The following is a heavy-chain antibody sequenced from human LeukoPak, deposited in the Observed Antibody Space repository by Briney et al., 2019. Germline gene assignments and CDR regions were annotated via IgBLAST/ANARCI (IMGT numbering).Heavy chain of an antibody. V-gene: IGHV3-21*01. CDR3: ASCLTFGGLPLYDFDY. CDR2: ISSSSSYI. D-gene: IGHD3-16*01. J-gene: IGHJ4*02. Sequence: PGGSLRLSCAASGFTFSSYSMNWVRQAPGKGLEWVSCISSSSSYIYYADSVKGRFTISRDNAKNSLYLQMNSLRAEDTAVYYCASCLTFGGLPLYDFDYWGQGTLVTVSS. CDR1: GFTFSSYS.